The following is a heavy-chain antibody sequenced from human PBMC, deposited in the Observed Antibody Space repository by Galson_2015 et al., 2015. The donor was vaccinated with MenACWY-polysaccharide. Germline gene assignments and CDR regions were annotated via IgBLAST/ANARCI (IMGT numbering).Heavy chain of an antibody. CDR2: ISVDKGNT. J-gene: IGHJ4*02. CDR1: GYTFKSYA. D-gene: IGHD7-27*01. Sequence: SVKVSCKASGYTFKSYAIHWVRQAPGQRLEWMGWISVDKGNTKYSQRFQGRVSITRDTSASTAYMELGGLRSEDTAVYYCARGGTGSLAIDWGQGTLVTVSS. CDR3: ARGGTGSLAID. V-gene: IGHV1-3*01.